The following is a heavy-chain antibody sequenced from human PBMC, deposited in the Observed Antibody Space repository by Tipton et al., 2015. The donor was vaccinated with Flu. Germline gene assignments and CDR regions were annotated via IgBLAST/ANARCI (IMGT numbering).Heavy chain of an antibody. J-gene: IGHJ5*02. CDR2: INPESGGR. V-gene: IGHV1-2*02. CDR1: GYTFTDYY. Sequence: QVQLVQSGAEVKEPGASVMVSCKASGYTFTDYYIHWVRQAPGQGLEWMGWINPESGGRKYAQKFQGRVTLTSDTSIRTVYMDLTSLKSDDTAIYFCARRSWDLWGQGTLVTVSS. CDR3: ARRSWDL.